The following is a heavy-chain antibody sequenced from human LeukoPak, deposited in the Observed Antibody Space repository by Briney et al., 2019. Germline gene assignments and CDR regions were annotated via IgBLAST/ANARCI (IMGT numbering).Heavy chain of an antibody. D-gene: IGHD1-26*01. Sequence: ASVKVSCKVSGNTLTELAIHWVRQAPGKGLEWLGGFDTEDDETIYAQKSQGRVTLTEDTSTDTAYMELTSLRSEDTAIYYCATKGKMEWEVGLHYWGQGTLLMVSS. J-gene: IGHJ4*02. CDR1: GNTLTELA. CDR2: FDTEDDET. CDR3: ATKGKMEWEVGLHY. V-gene: IGHV1-24*01.